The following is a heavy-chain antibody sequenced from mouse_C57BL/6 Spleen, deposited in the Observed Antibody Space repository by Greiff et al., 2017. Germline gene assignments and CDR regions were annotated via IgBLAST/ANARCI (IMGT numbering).Heavy chain of an antibody. Sequence: EVKLVESGGGLVKPGGSLTLSCAASGFTFSSSAMSWVRQTPEKRLEWVATISDGGSYTYYPDNVKGRFTISRDNAKNNLYLQMSHLKSEDTAMYYCARDSLTGPVYYWGQVTTLTVSS. CDR3: ARDSLTGPVYY. D-gene: IGHD4-1*01. J-gene: IGHJ2*01. CDR1: GFTFSSSA. CDR2: ISDGGSYT. V-gene: IGHV5-4*01.